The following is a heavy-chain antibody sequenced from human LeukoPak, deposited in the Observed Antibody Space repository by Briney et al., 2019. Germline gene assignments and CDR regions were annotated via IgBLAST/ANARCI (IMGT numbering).Heavy chain of an antibody. V-gene: IGHV4-39*01. CDR2: IYYSGST. Sequence: WVRQPPGKGLEWIGSIYYSGSTYYNPSLRSRVTISVDTSKSQISLKLRSVTAADTAMYYCARLWSGYRPPDFWGQGTLVTVSS. J-gene: IGHJ4*02. CDR3: ARLWSGYRPPDF. D-gene: IGHD3-3*01.